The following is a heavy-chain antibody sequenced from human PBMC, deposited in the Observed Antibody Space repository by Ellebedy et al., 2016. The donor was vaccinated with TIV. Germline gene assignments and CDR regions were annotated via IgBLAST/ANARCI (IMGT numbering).Heavy chain of an antibody. CDR1: GGSTSRYY. J-gene: IGHJ5*02. CDR2: LYHSGSA. V-gene: IGHV4-59*01. CDR3: AGVRHSWFDP. Sequence: MPSETLSLTCTVSGGSTSRYYWSWLRQPPGKGLEWIGYLYHSGSANYHPSLGSRVTLSSDTSKKKITLNLTSVTAADTAIYYCAGVRHSWFDPWGQGTLVTVSS.